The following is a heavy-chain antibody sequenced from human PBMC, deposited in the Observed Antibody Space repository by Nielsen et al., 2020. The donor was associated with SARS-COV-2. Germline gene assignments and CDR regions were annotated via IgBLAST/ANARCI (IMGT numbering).Heavy chain of an antibody. D-gene: IGHD3-22*01. CDR3: ARGYYYDSSGYYGYFQH. CDR1: GGTFSSYA. J-gene: IGHJ1*01. CDR2: IIPIFGTA. V-gene: IGHV1-69*06. Sequence: SVKVSCKASGGTFSSYAISWVRQAPGQGLEWMGGIIPIFGTANYAQKFQGRVTITADKSTSTAYMELSSLRSEDTAVYYCARGYYYDSSGYYGYFQHWGQGTLVTVSS.